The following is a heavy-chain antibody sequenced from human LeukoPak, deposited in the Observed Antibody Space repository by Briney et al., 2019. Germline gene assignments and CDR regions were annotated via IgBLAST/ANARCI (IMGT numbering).Heavy chain of an antibody. D-gene: IGHD1-1*01. CDR3: ARDELNWIFDY. J-gene: IGHJ4*02. V-gene: IGHV1-18*01. CDR1: GYTFTSYD. Sequence: ASVKVSCKASGYTFTSYDINWVRQAPGQGLEWMGWISAYNGNTNYAQKLQGRVTMTTDTSTSTAYMELRSLRSDDTAVYYCARDELNWIFDYWGQGTLVTVSS. CDR2: ISAYNGNT.